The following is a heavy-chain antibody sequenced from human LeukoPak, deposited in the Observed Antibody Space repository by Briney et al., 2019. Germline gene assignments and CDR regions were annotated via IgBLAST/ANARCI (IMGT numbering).Heavy chain of an antibody. CDR2: FGTDGNT. CDR1: GFTFSGYA. CDR3: ARRAAAGHLDGFDI. D-gene: IGHD6-13*01. J-gene: IGHJ3*02. Sequence: GGSLSLSCEASGFTFSGYAVSWVRQAPGKGLEWGSGFGTDGNTHYAESVRGRFDISRDTSKTTVYLQMNSLRAEDTALYYCARRAAAGHLDGFDIWGQGTLITVSS. V-gene: IGHV3-23*01.